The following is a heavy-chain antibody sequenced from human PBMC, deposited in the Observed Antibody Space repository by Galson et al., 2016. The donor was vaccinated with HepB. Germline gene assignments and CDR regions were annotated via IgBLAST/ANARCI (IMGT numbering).Heavy chain of an antibody. CDR1: GFSFSRYG. Sequence: SLRLSCADSGFSFSRYGIHWVRQAPGRGLKWVAVVSHDGTDAFYADSVKGRFTISRDNSKNTVYLQMKSLRAEDTAVYYCAKDSGDNDFWSGHYRGIGFRYYGMDVWGQGTTVTVSS. J-gene: IGHJ6*01. CDR3: AKDSGDNDFWSGHYRGIGFRYYGMDV. CDR2: VSHDGTDA. D-gene: IGHD3-3*01. V-gene: IGHV3-30*18.